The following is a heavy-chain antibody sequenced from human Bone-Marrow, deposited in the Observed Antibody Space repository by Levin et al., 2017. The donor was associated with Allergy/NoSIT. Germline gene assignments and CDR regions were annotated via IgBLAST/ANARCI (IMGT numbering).Heavy chain of an antibody. V-gene: IGHV3-23*01. Sequence: GGSLRLSCAASGFTFSSSVMTWVRQAPGKGLEWVSSISTSGSTYYAESVEGRFTISRDNSKNTLLLQVESLRADDTAVYYCATDAMQWPAIVDHWGQGTLVVVSS. CDR2: ISTSGST. D-gene: IGHD6-19*01. J-gene: IGHJ1*01. CDR1: GFTFSSSV. CDR3: ATDAMQWPAIVDH.